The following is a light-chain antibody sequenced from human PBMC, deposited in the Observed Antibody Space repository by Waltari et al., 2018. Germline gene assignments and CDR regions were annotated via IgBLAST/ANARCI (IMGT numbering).Light chain of an antibody. CDR2: AAS. Sequence: DIQMTQSPSSLSASVGDRVTITCRARQRISSYLNWYQQKPGKAPKLRIYAASSLQSGVPSRFSGSRSWPDFTLTISSLQPEDFATYYCQQSYSTPYTFGQGTKLEIK. CDR3: QQSYSTPYT. J-gene: IGKJ2*01. V-gene: IGKV1-39*01. CDR1: QRISSY.